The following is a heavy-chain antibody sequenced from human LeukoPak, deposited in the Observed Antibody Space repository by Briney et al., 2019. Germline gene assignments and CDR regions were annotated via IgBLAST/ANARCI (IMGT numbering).Heavy chain of an antibody. D-gene: IGHD3-3*01. V-gene: IGHV1-2*02. Sequence: ASVKVSCKASGYTFTGYYMHWVRQAPGQGLEWMGWINPNSGGTNYAQKFQGRVTMTRDTSISTAYMELSRLRSDDTAVYYCARDFADAARIERSGDFWSGYHWDLFDYWGQGTLVTVSS. CDR2: INPNSGGT. J-gene: IGHJ4*02. CDR1: GYTFTGYY. CDR3: ARDFADAARIERSGDFWSGYHWDLFDY.